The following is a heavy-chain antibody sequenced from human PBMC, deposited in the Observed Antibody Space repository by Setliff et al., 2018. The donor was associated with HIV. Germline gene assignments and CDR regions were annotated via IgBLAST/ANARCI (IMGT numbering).Heavy chain of an antibody. CDR3: ARAPLVGTRPYYLDS. CDR1: GGTFSDHA. V-gene: IGHV1-69*13. J-gene: IGHJ4*01. CDR2: IIPIFGTA. D-gene: IGHD1-26*01. Sequence: SVKVSCKASGGTFSDHAISWVRQAPGQGLEWMGGIIPIFGTANYARKFQGRITITADESTTTTFVELSGLRCEDTAVYYCARAPLVGTRPYYLDSWGQGTLVTVSS.